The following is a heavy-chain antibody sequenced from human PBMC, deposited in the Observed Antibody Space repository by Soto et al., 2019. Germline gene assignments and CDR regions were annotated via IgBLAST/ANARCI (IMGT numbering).Heavy chain of an antibody. CDR1: GYTFTSYD. V-gene: IGHV1-8*01. J-gene: IGHJ3*02. Sequence: QVQLVQSGAEVQKPGAAVKVSCKASGYTFTSYDINWVRQATGQGLEWMGWMNPNSGNTGYAQKFQGRVTMTRNTSIITAYMELSSLRSEDTAVYYCARVGGHGPSPDDAFDIWGQGTMVTVSS. CDR2: MNPNSGNT. D-gene: IGHD3-16*01. CDR3: ARVGGHGPSPDDAFDI.